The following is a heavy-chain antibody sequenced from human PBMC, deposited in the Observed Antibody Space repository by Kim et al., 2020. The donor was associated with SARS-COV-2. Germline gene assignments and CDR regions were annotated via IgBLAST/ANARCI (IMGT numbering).Heavy chain of an antibody. CDR3: ARDKSGDGYNSYYYYYYGMDV. Sequence: ASVKVSCKASGYTFTSYGISWVRQAPGQGLEWMGWISAYNGNTNYAQKLQGRVTMTTDTSTSTAYMELRSLRSDDTAVYYCARDKSGDGYNSYYYYYYGMDVWGQGTTVTVSS. CDR2: ISAYNGNT. D-gene: IGHD5-12*01. V-gene: IGHV1-18*01. J-gene: IGHJ6*02. CDR1: GYTFTSYG.